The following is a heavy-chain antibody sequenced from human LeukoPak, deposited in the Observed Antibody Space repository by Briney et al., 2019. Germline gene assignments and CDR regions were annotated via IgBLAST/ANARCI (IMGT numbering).Heavy chain of an antibody. J-gene: IGHJ3*02. CDR1: GFTFSTSA. D-gene: IGHD6-19*01. Sequence: GGSLRLSCAASGFTFSTSALSWVRQAPGTGLEWVSAISGSGDRTYYADSVKGRFTISRDNPRNTLYLQLNSLRAEDTAVYYCAKDSSAVAGPEGSFDIWGQGTMVTVSS. V-gene: IGHV3-23*01. CDR2: ISGSGDRT. CDR3: AKDSSAVAGPEGSFDI.